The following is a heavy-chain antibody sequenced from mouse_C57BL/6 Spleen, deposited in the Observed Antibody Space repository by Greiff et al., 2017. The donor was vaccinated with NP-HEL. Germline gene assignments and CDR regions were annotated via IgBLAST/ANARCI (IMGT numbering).Heavy chain of an antibody. J-gene: IGHJ4*01. CDR1: GYNFTSYW. CDR2: IDPSDSYT. CDR3: ACHYYGSPYAMYY. V-gene: IGHV1-69*01. D-gene: IGHD1-1*01. Sequence: VQLQQPGAELVMPGASVKLSCKASGYNFTSYWMHWVKQRPGQGLEWIGEIDPSDSYTNYNQKFKGKSTLTVDKSSSTAYMQLSSLTSEDSAVYYWACHYYGSPYAMYYWGQGTSVTVSS.